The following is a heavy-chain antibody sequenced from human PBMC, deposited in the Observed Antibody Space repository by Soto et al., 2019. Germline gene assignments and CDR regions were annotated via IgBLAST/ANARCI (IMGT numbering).Heavy chain of an antibody. Sequence: QVQLVQSGAEVKKPGSSVKVSCKASGGTFSSYAISWVRQAPGQGLEWMGGIIPIFGTANYAQKFQGRVKITADKSTSTAYMELSSLRSEDTAVYYCARFLYKRTAAGTNWFDPWGQGTLVTVSS. CDR3: ARFLYKRTAAGTNWFDP. CDR2: IIPIFGTA. J-gene: IGHJ5*02. CDR1: GGTFSSYA. V-gene: IGHV1-69*06. D-gene: IGHD6-13*01.